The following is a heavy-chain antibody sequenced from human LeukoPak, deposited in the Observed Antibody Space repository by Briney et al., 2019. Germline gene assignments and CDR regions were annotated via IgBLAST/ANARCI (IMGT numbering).Heavy chain of an antibody. CDR3: ARDRVVAAIPNWFDP. Sequence: GGSLRLSCAASGFTFSSYSMNWVRQAPGKGLEWVSSISSSSSYIYYADSVKGRFTISRDNAKNSLYLQMNSLRAEDAAVYYCARDRVVAAIPNWFDPWGQGTLVTVSS. CDR2: ISSSSSYI. CDR1: GFTFSSYS. D-gene: IGHD2-15*01. J-gene: IGHJ5*02. V-gene: IGHV3-21*01.